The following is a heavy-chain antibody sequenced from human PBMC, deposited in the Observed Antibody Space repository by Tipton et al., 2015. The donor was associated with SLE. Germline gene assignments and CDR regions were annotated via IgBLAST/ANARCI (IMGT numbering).Heavy chain of an antibody. CDR2: IYSGGST. V-gene: IGHV4-59*11. D-gene: IGHD1-26*01. Sequence: TLSLTCTVSGGSISSHYWSWIRQPPGKTLEWIGYIYSGGSTNYNPSLKSRVTTSLDTSKNQVSLKLKSVTAADTAVYYCAMSSGRYWGAFDYWGQGTLVTVSS. CDR1: GGSISSHY. CDR3: AMSSGRYWGAFDY. J-gene: IGHJ4*02.